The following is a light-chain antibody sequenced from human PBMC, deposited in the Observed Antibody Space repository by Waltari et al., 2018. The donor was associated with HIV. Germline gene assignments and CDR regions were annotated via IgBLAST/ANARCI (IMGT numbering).Light chain of an antibody. CDR3: QQRSNWSIT. V-gene: IGKV3-11*01. J-gene: IGKJ5*01. CDR2: DTS. Sequence: EIVLIQSPATLSLSPGERATLSCRASQRVSSYLAWYDQKPGQSPRLLIYDTSTRATGIPARFSGSWSATDFTLTITSLEPEDSAVYYCQQRSNWSITFGQGTRLEIK. CDR1: QRVSSY.